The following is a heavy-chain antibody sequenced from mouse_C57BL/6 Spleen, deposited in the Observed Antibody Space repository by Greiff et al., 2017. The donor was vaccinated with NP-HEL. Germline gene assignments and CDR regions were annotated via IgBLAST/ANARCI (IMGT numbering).Heavy chain of an antibody. D-gene: IGHD2-4*01. Sequence: EVQLQQSGAELVKPGASVKLSCTASGFNIKDYYMHWVKQRTEQGLEWIGRIDPEDGENKYAPKFQGKATITADTASNTAYLQLSSLTSEDTAVYYCARPYYDYDGAWFAYWGQGTLVTVSA. J-gene: IGHJ3*01. CDR3: ARPYYDYDGAWFAY. V-gene: IGHV14-2*01. CDR1: GFNIKDYY. CDR2: IDPEDGEN.